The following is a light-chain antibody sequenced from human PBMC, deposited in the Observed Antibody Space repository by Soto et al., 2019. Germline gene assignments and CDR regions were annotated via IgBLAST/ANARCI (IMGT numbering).Light chain of an antibody. CDR3: QLRASSSDCYV. Sequence: SYELTQPRSVSVAPGQTAMISCGGTNIGTYSVHWYQQRPGQAPVLVVYDYSARPSGIPERFPGSKSGNTATLTISRVEDGDEAEYYCQLRASSSDCYVFGNGKKVTV. CDR1: NIGTYS. J-gene: IGLJ1*01. CDR2: DYS. V-gene: IGLV3-21*02.